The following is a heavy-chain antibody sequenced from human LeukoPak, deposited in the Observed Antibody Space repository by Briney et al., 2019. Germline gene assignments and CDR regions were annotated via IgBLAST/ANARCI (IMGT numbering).Heavy chain of an antibody. CDR1: GVSISSYY. J-gene: IGHJ4*02. V-gene: IGHV4-59*08. Sequence: PSETLSLTCTVSGVSISSYYWSWLRQPPGKGLEWIGYIYYSGSTNYNPSLKSRVTISVDTSKNQFSLTLSSVTAADTAVYYCASYRDISYYFDYWGQGTLVTVSS. CDR3: ASYRDISYYFDY. CDR2: IYYSGST. D-gene: IGHD3-16*02.